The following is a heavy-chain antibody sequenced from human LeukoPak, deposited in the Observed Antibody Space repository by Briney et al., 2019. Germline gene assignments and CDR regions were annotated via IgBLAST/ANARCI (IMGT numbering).Heavy chain of an antibody. J-gene: IGHJ4*02. CDR2: ISSSRQTI. Sequence: GGSLRLSCTASGFSFSDYGMYWVRQAPGKGLECISYISSSRQTIYYAESVKGRFTISRDNAKHSVFLHLSSLRDEDTAVYYCARDGTGGSDYWGRGTLVTVSS. D-gene: IGHD3-16*01. CDR3: ARDGTGGSDY. CDR1: GFSFSDYG. V-gene: IGHV3-48*02.